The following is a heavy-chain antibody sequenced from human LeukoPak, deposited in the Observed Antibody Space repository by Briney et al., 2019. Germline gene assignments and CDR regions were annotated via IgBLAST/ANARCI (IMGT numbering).Heavy chain of an antibody. CDR1: GGSISSYY. J-gene: IGHJ6*03. CDR2: IYYSGST. CDR3: ARAQYSGYDDYYYYMDV. V-gene: IGHV4-59*01. D-gene: IGHD5-12*01. Sequence: SETLSLTCTVSGGSISSYYWSWIRQPPGKGLEWIGYIYYSGSTNYNPSLKSRVTISVDTSKNQFSLKLSSVTAADTAVYYCARAQYSGYDDYYYYMDVWGKGTTVTASS.